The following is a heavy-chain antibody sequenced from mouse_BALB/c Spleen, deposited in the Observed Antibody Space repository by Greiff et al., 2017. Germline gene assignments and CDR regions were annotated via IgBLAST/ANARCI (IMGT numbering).Heavy chain of an antibody. D-gene: IGHD2-4*01. Sequence: VQRVESGAELVRPGVSVKISCKGSGYTFTDYAMHWVKQSHAKSLEWIGVISTYYGDASYNQKFKGKATMTVDKSSSTAYVELARLTSEDSAIYYCARAGLRRGFAYWGQGTLVTVSA. CDR1: GYTFTDYA. CDR2: ISTYYGDA. J-gene: IGHJ3*01. V-gene: IGHV1S137*01. CDR3: ARAGLRRGFAY.